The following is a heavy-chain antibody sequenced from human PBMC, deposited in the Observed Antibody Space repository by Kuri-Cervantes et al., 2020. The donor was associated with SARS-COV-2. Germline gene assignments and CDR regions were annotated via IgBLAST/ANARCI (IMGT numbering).Heavy chain of an antibody. CDR1: GFTFSSYA. Sequence: GSLKISCAASGFTFSSYAMSWVRQAPGKGLEWVSAISGSGGSTYYADSVKGRFTISRDNSKNTLYLQMNSLRAEDTAVYYCAKRSDSADDFWSGYYTGNWFDPWGQGTLVTVSS. CDR3: AKRSDSADDFWSGYYTGNWFDP. CDR2: ISGSGGST. D-gene: IGHD3-3*01. J-gene: IGHJ5*02. V-gene: IGHV3-23*01.